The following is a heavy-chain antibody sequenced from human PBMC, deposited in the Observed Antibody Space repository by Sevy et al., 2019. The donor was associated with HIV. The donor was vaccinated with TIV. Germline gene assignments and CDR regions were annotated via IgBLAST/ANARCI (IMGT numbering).Heavy chain of an antibody. J-gene: IGHJ4*02. Sequence: GSLRLSCAASGFTFSSYSMNWVRQAPGKGLEWVSYISSRSSTASYADSVKGRFAISRDNAKKTLYLQMNTLRDEDTAVYYCVRDPDSSGWYDGAYFDSWGQGTLVTVSS. CDR1: GFTFSSYS. V-gene: IGHV3-48*02. CDR2: ISSRSSTA. D-gene: IGHD6-19*01. CDR3: VRDPDSSGWYDGAYFDS.